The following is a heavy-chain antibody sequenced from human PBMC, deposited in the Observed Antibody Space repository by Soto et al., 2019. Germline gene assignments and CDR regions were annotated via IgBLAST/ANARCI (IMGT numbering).Heavy chain of an antibody. CDR2: ISYGGST. CDR1: GGSINSGGYC. J-gene: IGHJ4*02. CDR3: SRGILV. V-gene: IGHV4-31*03. D-gene: IGHD5-18*01. Sequence: QVQLQESGPGLVKPSQTLSLTCTVSGGSINSGGYCWSWIRQHPGKGLDWIGCISYGGSTSYNPSLKTRVTIPVDTSKNQFSLKLTSVTAADTAVYYCSRGILVWGQGALITVSS.